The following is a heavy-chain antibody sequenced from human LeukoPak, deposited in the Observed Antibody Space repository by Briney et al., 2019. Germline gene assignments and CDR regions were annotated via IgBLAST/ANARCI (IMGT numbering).Heavy chain of an antibody. V-gene: IGHV1-18*01. CDR1: GYTFTNFG. D-gene: IGHD3-22*01. J-gene: IGHJ4*02. CDR3: ARESGWYDSSGYQYYFDY. Sequence: ASVKVSCKASGYTFTNFGISWVRQAPGQGLEWMGWITPYNGNTNYAQKLQGRVTLTTDTSTSTAYMELRSLRSDDTAVYYCARESGWYDSSGYQYYFDYWGQGTLVTISS. CDR2: ITPYNGNT.